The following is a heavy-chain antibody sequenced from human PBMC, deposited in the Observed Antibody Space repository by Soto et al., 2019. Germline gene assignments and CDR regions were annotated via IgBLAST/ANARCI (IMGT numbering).Heavy chain of an antibody. CDR1: GGILRSYA. Sequence: SVKVSCKASGGILRSYAISWVRQAPGQGLEWMGGNVPIFGTAIYAQKFQGRVTMTEDTSTDTAYMDLSRLTYEDTALYFCAAVSNGGDSLTLLDPWGQGTLVTV. D-gene: IGHD2-21*01. CDR3: AAVSNGGDSLTLLDP. CDR2: NVPIFGTA. J-gene: IGHJ5*02. V-gene: IGHV1-69*06.